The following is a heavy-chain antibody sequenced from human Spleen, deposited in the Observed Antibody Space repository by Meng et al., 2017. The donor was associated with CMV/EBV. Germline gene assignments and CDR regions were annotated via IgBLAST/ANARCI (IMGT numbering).Heavy chain of an antibody. D-gene: IGHD6-19*01. J-gene: IGHJ4*02. V-gene: IGHV3/OR16-13*01. CDR2: INSDGSST. CDR3: AKDGRTAVAGVDY. CDR1: GFTFSSYW. Sequence: AASGFTFSSYWMHWVRQAPGKGLVWVSRINSDGSSTSYADSMKGQFTISRDNSKNTLYLQMNSLRAEDTAVYFCAKDGRTAVAGVDYWGQGTLVTVSS.